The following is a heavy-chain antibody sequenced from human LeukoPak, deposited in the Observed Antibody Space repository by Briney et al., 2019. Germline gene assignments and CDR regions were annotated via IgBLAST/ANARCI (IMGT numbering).Heavy chain of an antibody. D-gene: IGHD6-13*01. Sequence: GGSLRLSCAASGFTFSSYSMNWVRQAPGKGLEWVSSISSSSSYIYYADSVKGRFTISRDNAKNSLYLQMNSLRAEDTAVYYCARDPLSSSSFDYWGQGILVTVSS. CDR2: ISSSSSYI. CDR3: ARDPLSSSSFDY. J-gene: IGHJ4*02. V-gene: IGHV3-21*01. CDR1: GFTFSSYS.